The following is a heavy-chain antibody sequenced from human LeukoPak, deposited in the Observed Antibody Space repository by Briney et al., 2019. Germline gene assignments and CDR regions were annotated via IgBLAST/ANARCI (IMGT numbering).Heavy chain of an antibody. D-gene: IGHD2-15*01. CDR3: ARDGRYCSGGSCRIYYYYMDV. CDR1: GGTFSDDA. CDR2: IIPIFGTT. J-gene: IGHJ6*03. V-gene: IGHV1-69*06. Sequence: SVKVSCKASGGTFSDDAISWVRQAPRQRLEWMGGIIPIFGTTKYAQTFQDRVTITADTSTNTAYMELSSLTSDDTAVYYCARDGRYCSGGSCRIYYYYMDVWGKGTTVTVSS.